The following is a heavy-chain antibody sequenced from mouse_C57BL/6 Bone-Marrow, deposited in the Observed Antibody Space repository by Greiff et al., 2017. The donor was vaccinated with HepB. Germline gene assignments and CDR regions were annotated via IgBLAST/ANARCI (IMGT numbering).Heavy chain of an antibody. J-gene: IGHJ4*01. V-gene: IGHV5-4*01. CDR1: GFTFSSYA. D-gene: IGHD6-5*01. CDR3: AREGSPYFRRAMDY. CDR2: ISDGGSYT. Sequence: EVNLVESGGGLVKPGGSLKLSCAASGFTFSSYAMSWVRQTPEKRLEWVATISDGGSYTYYPDNVKGRFTISRDNAKNNLYLQMSHLKSEDTAMYYCAREGSPYFRRAMDYWGQGTSVTVSS.